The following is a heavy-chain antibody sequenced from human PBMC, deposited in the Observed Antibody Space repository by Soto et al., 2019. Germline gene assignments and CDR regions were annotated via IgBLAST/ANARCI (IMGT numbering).Heavy chain of an antibody. CDR3: AKDGGYCSGGSCLKRGYYYYYGMDA. D-gene: IGHD2-15*01. CDR2: ISGSGGST. V-gene: IGHV3-23*01. Sequence: GGSLRLSCAASGFTFSSYAMSWVRQAPGKGLEWVSAISGSGGSTYYADSVKGRFTISRDNSKNTLYLQMNSLRAEDTAVYYCAKDGGYCSGGSCLKRGYYYYYGMDAWGQGTTVTVSS. CDR1: GFTFSSYA. J-gene: IGHJ6*02.